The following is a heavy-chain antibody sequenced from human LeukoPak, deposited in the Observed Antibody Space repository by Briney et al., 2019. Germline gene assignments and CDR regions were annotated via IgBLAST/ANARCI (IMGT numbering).Heavy chain of an antibody. CDR2: IYTSGTT. J-gene: IGHJ4*02. D-gene: IGHD3-3*01. V-gene: IGHV4-61*02. CDR1: GGSISSGAYY. Sequence: SQTLSLTCSVSGGSISSGAYYWSWIRQPAGKGLEWIGRIYTSGTTNYNPSLKSRVTISVDTSRNQFSLKLSSVTAADTAVYYCAITYDFWSGYRDYWGQGTLVTVSS. CDR3: AITYDFWSGYRDY.